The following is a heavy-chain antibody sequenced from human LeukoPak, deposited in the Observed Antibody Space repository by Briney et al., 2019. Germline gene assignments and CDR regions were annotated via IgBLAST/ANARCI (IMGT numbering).Heavy chain of an antibody. J-gene: IGHJ6*03. V-gene: IGHV4-61*02. Sequence: SETLSLTCTVSGGSISSGSYYWSWIRQPAGKGLEWIGRIYTSGSTNYNPSLKSRVTISVDTSKNQFSLKLSSVTAADTAVYYCARDPPSIAARPDGYYYYYYMDFWGKGTTVTVSS. CDR3: ARDPPSIAARPDGYYYYYYMDF. CDR2: IYTSGST. D-gene: IGHD6-6*01. CDR1: GGSISSGSYY.